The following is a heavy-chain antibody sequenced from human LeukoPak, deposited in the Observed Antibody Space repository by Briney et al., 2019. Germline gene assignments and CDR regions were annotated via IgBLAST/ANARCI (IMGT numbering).Heavy chain of an antibody. CDR2: ISSNGRST. Sequence: GGSLRLSCAASGFTFRNYAMNWVRQAPGKGLEWVSDISSNGRSTYYSDSAKGRFTISRDNSKNRLYLQMNNRRVDDTAIYYCAKGGYWGQGTLVTVSS. CDR1: GFTFRNYA. CDR3: AKGGY. J-gene: IGHJ4*02. V-gene: IGHV3-23*01.